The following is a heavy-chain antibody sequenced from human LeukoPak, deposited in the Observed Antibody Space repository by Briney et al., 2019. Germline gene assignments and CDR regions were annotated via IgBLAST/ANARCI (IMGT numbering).Heavy chain of an antibody. D-gene: IGHD2/OR15-2a*01. CDR2: IYTSGTT. CDR1: GGSISSYY. Sequence: PSETLSLTCTVSGGSISSYYWSWIRQPAGKGLEWIGRIYTSGTTHYNPSLKSRVTMSVDTSKNQFSLKLSSVTAADTAVYYCARLIAPHYYYYYMDVWGKGTTVTVSS. CDR3: ARLIAPHYYYYYMDV. V-gene: IGHV4-4*07. J-gene: IGHJ6*03.